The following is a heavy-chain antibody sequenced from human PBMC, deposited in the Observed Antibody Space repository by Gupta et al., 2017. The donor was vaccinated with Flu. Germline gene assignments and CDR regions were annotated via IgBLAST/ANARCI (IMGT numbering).Heavy chain of an antibody. CDR1: GFMFSTYT. D-gene: IGHD3-22*01. CDR3: AREMYYSDSSGPRPEKWFDP. Sequence: DVQVVESGGGLAKPGGSLKLSCAASGFMFSTYTMTWFRQAPGRGLEWVSSITSGGRYIYYADSVKGRFTISRDDAKNSLVLQMNSLRAEDTAMYYCAREMYYSDSSGPRPEKWFDPWGQGTLVTVSS. V-gene: IGHV3-21*01. J-gene: IGHJ5*02. CDR2: ITSGGRYI.